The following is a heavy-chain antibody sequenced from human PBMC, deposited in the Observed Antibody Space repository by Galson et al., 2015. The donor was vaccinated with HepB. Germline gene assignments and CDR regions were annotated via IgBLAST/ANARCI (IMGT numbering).Heavy chain of an antibody. J-gene: IGHJ5*02. CDR3: ASDFWSGYPISPPRYNWFDP. D-gene: IGHD3-3*01. CDR2: IIPIFGTA. CDR1: GGTFSSYA. Sequence: SVKVSCKASGGTFSSYAISWVRQAPGQGLEWMGGIIPIFGTANYAQKFQGRVTITADESTSTAYMELSSLRSEDTAVYYCASDFWSGYPISPPRYNWFDPWGQGTLVTVSS. V-gene: IGHV1-69*13.